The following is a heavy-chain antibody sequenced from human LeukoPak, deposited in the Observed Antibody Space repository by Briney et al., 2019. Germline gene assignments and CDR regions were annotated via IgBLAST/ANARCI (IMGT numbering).Heavy chain of an antibody. D-gene: IGHD3-9*01. Sequence: GASVKVSCKASGYTFTGYYMHWVRQAPGQGLEWMGWIDPNSGGTNSAQKFQGRVTMTRDTSISTAYMELRSLRSDDTAVYYCARDSPDVLRYFDWLYPRYYMDVWGKGTTVTVSS. J-gene: IGHJ6*03. CDR3: ARDSPDVLRYFDWLYPRYYMDV. CDR2: IDPNSGGT. V-gene: IGHV1-2*02. CDR1: GYTFTGYY.